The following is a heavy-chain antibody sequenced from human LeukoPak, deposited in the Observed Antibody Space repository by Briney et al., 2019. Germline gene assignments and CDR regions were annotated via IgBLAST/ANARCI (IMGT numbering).Heavy chain of an antibody. CDR3: ARPAPRYYYDSSGYFLDAFDI. V-gene: IGHV5-51*01. J-gene: IGHJ3*02. D-gene: IGHD3-22*01. CDR2: IYPGDSDT. Sequence: AASLKISCKGSGYSFTSYWIGWVRQMPGKGLEWMGIIYPGDSDTRYSPSFQSQVTISADRSISTAYPQWSSLKAADTAMYYCARPAPRYYYDSSGYFLDAFDIWGQGTMVTVSS. CDR1: GYSFTSYW.